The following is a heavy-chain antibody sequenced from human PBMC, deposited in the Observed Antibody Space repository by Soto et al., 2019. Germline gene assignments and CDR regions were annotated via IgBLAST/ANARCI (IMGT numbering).Heavy chain of an antibody. Sequence: QVQLVQSGAEVKKPGASVKVSCKASGYTFTSYGISWVRQAPGQGLEWMGWISAYNGNTNYAQKLQGRVTMTTDTSTSTGYMELRSLRSDDTAVYYCARHQSSGWYFDAVDIWGQGTMVTVSS. CDR2: ISAYNGNT. CDR3: ARHQSSGWYFDAVDI. J-gene: IGHJ3*02. V-gene: IGHV1-18*01. D-gene: IGHD6-19*01. CDR1: GYTFTSYG.